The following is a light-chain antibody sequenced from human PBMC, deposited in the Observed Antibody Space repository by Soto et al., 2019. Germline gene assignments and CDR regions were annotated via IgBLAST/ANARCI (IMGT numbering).Light chain of an antibody. J-gene: IGKJ1*01. Sequence: DIQMTQSPSTLSGSLGDSVTSXXRASQTISSWLAWYQQKPGKAPKIXIYKASTLKSGVPSRFSGSGSGTEFTLTISSLQPDDFATYYCQSYNTYSRTFGQGTKVDIK. CDR1: QTISSW. V-gene: IGKV1-5*03. CDR2: KAS. CDR3: QSYNTYSRT.